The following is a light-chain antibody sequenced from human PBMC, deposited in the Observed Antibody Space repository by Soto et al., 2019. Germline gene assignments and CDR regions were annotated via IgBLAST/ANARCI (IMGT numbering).Light chain of an antibody. CDR3: HQYDSWT. V-gene: IGKV3-20*01. J-gene: IGKJ1*01. CDR2: GAS. CDR1: QSFNSIY. Sequence: EIVFTQSPGTLSLSPGERATLSCRASQSFNSIYLAWYQKKPGQAPRLLIYGASSRATGIPDRFSGSGSGKDFTLTIRRREPEDFAVYYCHQYDSWTFGQETKVDI.